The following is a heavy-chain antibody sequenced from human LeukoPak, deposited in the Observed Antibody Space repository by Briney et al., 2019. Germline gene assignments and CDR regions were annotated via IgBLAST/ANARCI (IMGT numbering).Heavy chain of an antibody. Sequence: GGSLRLSCAASGFTFSSYSMNWVRQAPGKGLEWVSSISSSSYIYYADSVKGRFTISRDNAKNSLYLQMNSPRAEDTAVYYCAREGPLYYYGSGSYRASFDYWGQGTLVTVSS. CDR1: GFTFSSYS. V-gene: IGHV3-21*01. CDR2: ISSSSYI. CDR3: AREGPLYYYGSGSYRASFDY. J-gene: IGHJ4*02. D-gene: IGHD3-10*01.